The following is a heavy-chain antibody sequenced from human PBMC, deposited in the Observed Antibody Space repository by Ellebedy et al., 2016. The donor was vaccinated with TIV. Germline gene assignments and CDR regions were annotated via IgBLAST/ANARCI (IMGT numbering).Heavy chain of an antibody. V-gene: IGHV1-3*04. CDR1: GHLFTTYG. Sequence: ASVKVSXKASGHLFTTYGIHWVRQAPGQGLEWMGWINTGNGNTKYSQSFQGRVTITSDTSASTAYMELSRLTSEDTAIYYCATRKWLDPLDVWGQGTTVTVSS. J-gene: IGHJ6*02. CDR2: INTGNGNT. D-gene: IGHD6-19*01. CDR3: ATRKWLDPLDV.